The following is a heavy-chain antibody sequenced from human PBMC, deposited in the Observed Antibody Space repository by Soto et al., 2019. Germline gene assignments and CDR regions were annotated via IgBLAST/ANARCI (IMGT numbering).Heavy chain of an antibody. V-gene: IGHV3-7*01. Sequence: GESLKISCAASGFTFSSYWMSWVRQAPGKGLEWVANIKQDGSEKYYVDSVKGRFTISRDNAKNSLYLQMNSLRAEDTAVYYCARDIREGYFDYWGQGTLVTVSS. CDR2: IKQDGSEK. J-gene: IGHJ4*02. CDR1: GFTFSSYW. CDR3: ARDIREGYFDY.